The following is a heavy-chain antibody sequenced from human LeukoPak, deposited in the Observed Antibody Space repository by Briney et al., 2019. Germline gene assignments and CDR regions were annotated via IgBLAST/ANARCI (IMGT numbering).Heavy chain of an antibody. D-gene: IGHD1-14*01. CDR1: GFTFSSYG. J-gene: IGHJ4*02. Sequence: PGRSLRLSCAASGFTFSSYGIRWVRQAPGKGLEWVAVISYDGSNKYYAHSVKGRFPISRDNSKNTLYLQMNSLRSEDTAVFYCAKWRNHGSGGPRGFDHWGQGTLVTVSS. CDR3: AKWRNHGSGGPRGFDH. CDR2: ISYDGSNK. V-gene: IGHV3-30*18.